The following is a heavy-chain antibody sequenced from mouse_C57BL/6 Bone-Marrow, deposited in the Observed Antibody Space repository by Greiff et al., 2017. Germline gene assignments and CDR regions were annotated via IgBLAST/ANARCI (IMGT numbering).Heavy chain of an antibody. CDR3: ARLGYYYFDY. CDR1: GYTFTDYY. Sequence: EVQLQQSGPELVKPGASVKISCKASGYTFTDYYMNWVKQSHGKSLEWIGDINPNNGGTSYNQKFKGKATLTVDKSSRTAYMELRSLTSEDSAVYYCARLGYYYFDYWGQGTTLTVSS. J-gene: IGHJ2*01. D-gene: IGHD2-3*01. V-gene: IGHV1-26*01. CDR2: INPNNGGT.